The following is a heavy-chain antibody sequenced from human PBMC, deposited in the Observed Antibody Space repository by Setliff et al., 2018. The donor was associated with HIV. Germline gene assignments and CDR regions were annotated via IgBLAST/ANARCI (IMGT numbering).Heavy chain of an antibody. CDR2: IDHSGTI. CDR1: GGSFRGYF. V-gene: IGHV4-34*01. CDR3: ARGRDSSTWYFSQYYYYYYMDV. Sequence: LSLTCSVYGGSFRGYFWTWIRQSPGKGLEWIGEIDHSGTINYNPSLKSRVTISIDTSKNQFSLKLTYVTAADTGLYHCARGRDSSTWYFSQYYYYYYMDVWGKGTTVTVSS. D-gene: IGHD2-2*01. J-gene: IGHJ6*03.